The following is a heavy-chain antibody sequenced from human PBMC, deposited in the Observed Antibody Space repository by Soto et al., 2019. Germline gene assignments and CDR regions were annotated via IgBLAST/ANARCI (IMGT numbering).Heavy chain of an antibody. D-gene: IGHD3-9*01. Sequence: GGSLRLSCAASGFTFSSYAMSWVRQAPGRGLEWVSAISGSGGSTYYADSVKGRFTISRDNSKNTLYLQMNSLRAEDTAVYYCARQTVRYFDWLLYFDYWGQGTLVTVS. CDR1: GFTFSSYA. CDR2: ISGSGGST. J-gene: IGHJ4*02. CDR3: ARQTVRYFDWLLYFDY. V-gene: IGHV3-23*01.